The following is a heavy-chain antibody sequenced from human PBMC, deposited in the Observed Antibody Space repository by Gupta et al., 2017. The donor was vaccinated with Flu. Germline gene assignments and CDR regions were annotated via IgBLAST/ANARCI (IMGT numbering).Heavy chain of an antibody. D-gene: IGHD3-16*01. CDR2: ISGSGGNT. J-gene: IGHJ5*02. CDR3: AKGGLVRWFDP. V-gene: IGHV3-23*01. Sequence: TISSYAMSWVRQAPGKGLEWVSGISGSGGNTDYADSVKGRFTISRDNSKNTLYLQINSLRAEDTAVYYCAKGGLVRWFDPWGQGTLVTVSS. CDR1: TISSYA.